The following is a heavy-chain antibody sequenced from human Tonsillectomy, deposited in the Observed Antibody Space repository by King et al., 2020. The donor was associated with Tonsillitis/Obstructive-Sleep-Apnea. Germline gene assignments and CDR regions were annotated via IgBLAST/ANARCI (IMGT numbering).Heavy chain of an antibody. V-gene: IGHV5-51*01. CDR2: IDPGDSDT. CDR1: GYRFTNYW. D-gene: IGHD2-2*02. Sequence: VQLVQSGAEVKKPGESLKISCKGSGYRFTNYWIGWVRQMPGKGLEWMGIIDPGDSDTRYSPSFQGQVTISADKSISTAYLQWSSLKASDTAMYYCAIAPVPAAIESGWFDPWGQGTLVTVSS. J-gene: IGHJ5*02. CDR3: AIAPVPAAIESGWFDP.